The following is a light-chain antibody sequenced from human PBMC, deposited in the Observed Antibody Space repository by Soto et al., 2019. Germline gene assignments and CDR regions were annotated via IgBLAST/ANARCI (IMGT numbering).Light chain of an antibody. CDR2: GAF. V-gene: IGKV3-15*01. J-gene: IGKJ1*01. CDR3: QQYNDWPLT. CDR1: QSVSSN. Sequence: IVMTQSPVTLSVPPGERATLSCRASQSVSSNLAWYQQKPGQAPSLLIYGAFTRATGIPARFSGTGSGTELTLTISSLQSEDLALYYCQQYNDWPLTFGQGTKVAIK.